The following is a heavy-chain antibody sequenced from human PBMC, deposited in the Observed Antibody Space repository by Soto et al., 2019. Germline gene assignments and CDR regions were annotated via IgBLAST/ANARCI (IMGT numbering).Heavy chain of an antibody. CDR2: ISYDGSNI. CDR1: GFTFSSYA. D-gene: IGHD1-26*01. V-gene: IGHV3-30-3*01. Sequence: GGSLRLSCAASGFTFSSYAMHWVRQAPGKGLEWVAFISYDGSNIYYADSVKGRFTISRDNSKNTLYLQMNSLRAEDTAAHYCARESRATGARAFDIWGLGTMVTVSS. J-gene: IGHJ3*02. CDR3: ARESRATGARAFDI.